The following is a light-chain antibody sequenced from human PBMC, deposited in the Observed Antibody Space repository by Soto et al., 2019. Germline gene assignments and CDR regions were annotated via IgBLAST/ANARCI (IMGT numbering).Light chain of an antibody. CDR3: QQYYSYPRT. CDR1: QSISSW. CDR2: KAS. V-gene: IGKV1-5*03. J-gene: IGKJ1*01. Sequence: DIQMTQSPSTLSASVQDRVTITCRASQSISSWLAWYQQKPGKAPKLLIYKASSLDSGVPSRFSGSGSGTEFTLTISSLQPDDFATYYCQQYYSYPRTFGQGTKVEIK.